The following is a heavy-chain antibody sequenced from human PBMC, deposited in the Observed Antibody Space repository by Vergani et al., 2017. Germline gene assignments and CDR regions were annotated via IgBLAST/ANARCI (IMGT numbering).Heavy chain of an antibody. Sequence: QVQLQESGPGLVKPSETLSLTCTVSGGSISSYYWSWIRQPPGKGLEWIGYIYYSGSTNYNPSLKSRVTISVDTSKNQFSLKLSSVTAADTAVYYCAIAGLRYCSGGSCYVDWFDPWGQGTLVTVSS. CDR1: GGSISSYY. V-gene: IGHV4-59*01. CDR2: IYYSGST. D-gene: IGHD2-15*01. J-gene: IGHJ5*02. CDR3: AIAGLRYCSGGSCYVDWFDP.